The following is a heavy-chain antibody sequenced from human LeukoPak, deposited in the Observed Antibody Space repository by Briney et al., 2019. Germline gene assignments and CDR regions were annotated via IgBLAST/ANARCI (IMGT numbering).Heavy chain of an antibody. CDR1: GYTFANYY. CDR3: ARDYVHYYYMDV. Sequence: GASVKVSCKASGYTFANYYIHLVRQAPGQGLEWMGLINPSGGSTNYAQKLQGRVTMTTDTSTSTAYMELRSLRSDDTAVYYCARDYVHYYYMDVWGKGTTVTVSS. D-gene: IGHD3-16*01. CDR2: INPSGGST. V-gene: IGHV1-46*01. J-gene: IGHJ6*03.